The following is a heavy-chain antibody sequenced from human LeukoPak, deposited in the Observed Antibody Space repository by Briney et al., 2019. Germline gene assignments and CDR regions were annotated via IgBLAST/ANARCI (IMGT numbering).Heavy chain of an antibody. D-gene: IGHD1-26*01. Sequence: PGGSLRLSCAASGLTFSSYSMNWVRQAPGKGLEWVSSISSSSIYIYYADSVKGRFTISRDYAKKSLYLQMNSLRAEDTAVYYCARRRDSGSLQHFDYWGQGTLVTVSS. CDR2: ISSSSIYI. V-gene: IGHV3-21*04. J-gene: IGHJ4*02. CDR3: ARRRDSGSLQHFDY. CDR1: GLTFSSYS.